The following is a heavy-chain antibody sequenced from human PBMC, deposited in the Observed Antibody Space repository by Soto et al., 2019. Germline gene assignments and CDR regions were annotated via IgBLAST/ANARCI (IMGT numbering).Heavy chain of an antibody. V-gene: IGHV4-61*01. D-gene: IGHD3-22*01. CDR3: ASADYYDSSGLDY. CDR2: IYYSGGT. J-gene: IGHJ4*02. CDR1: GGSVSNGSYC. Sequence: PSETLSLTWTVSGGSVSNGSYCWSWIRQPPGKGLEWIGYIYYSGGTNYNPSLKSRVTISVDTSKNQFSLKLSSVTAADTAVYYCASADYYDSSGLDYWGQRTLVTVSS.